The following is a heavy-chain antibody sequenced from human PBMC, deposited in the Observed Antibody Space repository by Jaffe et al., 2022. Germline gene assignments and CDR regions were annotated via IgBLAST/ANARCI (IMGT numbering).Heavy chain of an antibody. D-gene: IGHD3-10*01. CDR2: IRYDGSNK. CDR1: GFTFSSYG. V-gene: IGHV3-30*02. J-gene: IGHJ4*02. Sequence: QVQLVESGGGVVQPGGSLRLSCAASGFTFSSYGMHWVRQAPGKGLEWVAFIRYDGSNKYYADSVKGRFTISRDNSKNTLYLQMNSLRAEDTAVYYCAKDPSPSYYYGSGSYLDYWGQGTLVTVSS. CDR3: AKDPSPSYYYGSGSYLDY.